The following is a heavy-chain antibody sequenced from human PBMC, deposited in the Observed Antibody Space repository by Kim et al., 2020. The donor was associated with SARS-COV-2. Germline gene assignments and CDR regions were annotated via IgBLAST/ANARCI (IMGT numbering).Heavy chain of an antibody. Sequence: GGSLRLSCAASGFTFSSYSMNWVRQAPGKGLEWVSSISSSSSYIYYADSVKGRFTISRDNAKNSLYLQMNSLRAEDTAVYYCASVYDSSGFPYFDYWGQGTLVTVSS. V-gene: IGHV3-21*01. CDR3: ASVYDSSGFPYFDY. CDR1: GFTFSSYS. D-gene: IGHD3-22*01. CDR2: ISSSSSYI. J-gene: IGHJ4*02.